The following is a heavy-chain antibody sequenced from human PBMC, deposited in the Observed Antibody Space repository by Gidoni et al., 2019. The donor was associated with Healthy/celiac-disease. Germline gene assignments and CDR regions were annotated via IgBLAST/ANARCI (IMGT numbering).Heavy chain of an antibody. V-gene: IGHV3-30-3*01. D-gene: IGHD4-4*01. CDR2: ISYDGSNK. CDR3: ARDVDNFPVTTGVFDY. J-gene: IGHJ4*02. Sequence: VAVISYDGSNKYYADSVKGRFTISRDNSKNTLYLQMNSLRAEDTAVYYCARDVDNFPVTTGVFDYWGQGTLVTVSS.